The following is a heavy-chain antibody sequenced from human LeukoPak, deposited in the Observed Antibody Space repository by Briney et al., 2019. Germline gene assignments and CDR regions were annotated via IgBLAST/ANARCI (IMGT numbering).Heavy chain of an antibody. J-gene: IGHJ4*02. CDR1: GLIFSSYA. CDR3: AKLDYYDTH. Sequence: GGSLRLSCAASGLIFSSYAMSCVRQAPGKGLEWVSSITGSSASTYYADSVKGRFTISRDNSKNTLYLQMNSLRAEDTAVYFCAKLDYYDTHWGQGTLVTVSS. V-gene: IGHV3-23*01. CDR2: ITGSSAST. D-gene: IGHD3-22*01.